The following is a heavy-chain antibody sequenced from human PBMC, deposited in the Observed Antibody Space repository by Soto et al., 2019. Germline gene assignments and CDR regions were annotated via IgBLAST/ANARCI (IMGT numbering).Heavy chain of an antibody. CDR3: ARELGRAQQLGDFQH. J-gene: IGHJ1*01. CDR2: IIPIFGTA. CDR1: GGTFSSYA. Sequence: ASVKVSCKASGGTFSSYAISWVRQAPGQGLEWMGGIIPIFGTANYAQKFQGRVTITADESTSTAYMELSSLRSEDTAVYYCARELGRAQQLGDFQHWGQGTLVTVSS. V-gene: IGHV1-69*13. D-gene: IGHD6-13*01.